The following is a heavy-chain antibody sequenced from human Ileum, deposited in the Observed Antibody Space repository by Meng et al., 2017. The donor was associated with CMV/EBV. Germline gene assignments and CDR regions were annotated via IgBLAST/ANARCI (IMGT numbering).Heavy chain of an antibody. J-gene: IGHJ3*02. CDR2: IREDGSRK. CDR1: GFTFSTYG. D-gene: IGHD6-6*01. Sequence: GGPLRLSCAASGFTFSTYGMHWVRQVSGKGLEWVAFIREDGSRKFYAASVKGRFTISRDNSKNTLYVQMNSLRDEDTAVYYCATEYSSSPGVVLGDAFHIWGQGTVVTVSS. CDR3: ATEYSSSPGVVLGDAFHI. V-gene: IGHV3-30*02.